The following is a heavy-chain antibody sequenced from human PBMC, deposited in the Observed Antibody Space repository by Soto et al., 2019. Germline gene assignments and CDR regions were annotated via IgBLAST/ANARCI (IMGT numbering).Heavy chain of an antibody. CDR2: ISAHNDST. Sequence: QVHLVQSGAEVRKPGSSVKVSCKGSGYTFTTYGITWVRQAPGQGLEWMGWISAHNDSTNYAQTVQGRVTVTRDTSTGTAYMGLRNLRSDHTAVYYCARGRYGEYWGQGAVVTVSS. J-gene: IGHJ4*02. D-gene: IGHD3-10*01. V-gene: IGHV1-18*01. CDR1: GYTFTTYG. CDR3: ARGRYGEY.